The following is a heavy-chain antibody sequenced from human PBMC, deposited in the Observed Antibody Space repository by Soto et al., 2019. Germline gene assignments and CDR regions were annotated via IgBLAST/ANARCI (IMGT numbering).Heavy chain of an antibody. V-gene: IGHV4-59*01. J-gene: IGHJ6*03. CDR3: AKAPRQQLYRGWPYYYMDV. D-gene: IGHD6-13*01. Sequence: SETLSLTCPVAGGSISSYYRSWLRPPPGKGLEWIGYIYYSGSTNYNPSLKSRVTISVDTSKNQFSLKLSSVTAADTAVYYCAKAPRQQLYRGWPYYYMDVWGKGTTVTVSS. CDR1: GGSISSYY. CDR2: IYYSGST.